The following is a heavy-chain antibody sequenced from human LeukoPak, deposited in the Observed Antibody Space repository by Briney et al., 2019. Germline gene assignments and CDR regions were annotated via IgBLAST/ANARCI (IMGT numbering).Heavy chain of an antibody. CDR2: IYYSGST. Sequence: SETLSLTCAVYGGSFSGYYWREIRQPPGKGLEWIGYIYYSGSTNYNPSLKSRVTISVDTSKNQFSLKLSSVTAADAAVYYCARDGSYSSSWATKSGRARYIDLWGRGTLVTVSS. CDR3: ARDGSYSSSWATKSGRARYIDL. CDR1: GGSFSGYY. D-gene: IGHD6-13*01. V-gene: IGHV4-59*01. J-gene: IGHJ2*01.